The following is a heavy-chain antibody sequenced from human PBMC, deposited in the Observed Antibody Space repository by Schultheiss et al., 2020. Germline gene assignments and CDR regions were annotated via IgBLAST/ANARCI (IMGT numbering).Heavy chain of an antibody. D-gene: IGHD6-19*01. Sequence: GGSLRLSCAASGFTFNSHAMSWVRQAPGKGLAWVSGISGSGGSTYYADSVKGRFTISRDNSKNTLYLQMNSLRDEDTAVYYCARDKTSGWYHLNYWGQGTMVTVSS. CDR2: ISGSGGST. V-gene: IGHV3-23*01. CDR1: GFTFNSHA. CDR3: ARDKTSGWYHLNY. J-gene: IGHJ4*02.